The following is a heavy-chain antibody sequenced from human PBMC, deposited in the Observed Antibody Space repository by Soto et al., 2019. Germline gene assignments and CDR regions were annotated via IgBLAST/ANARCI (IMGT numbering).Heavy chain of an antibody. CDR2: ISASGGST. Sequence: PGGSLRLSCVVSGFTFSNYAMSWVRQAPGKGLEWVSGISASGGSTYYADSVKGRFTISRDNSKNTLYLQMNSLRDEDTAVYYCAKFDSKYDFWSGYMLGGNYYYYMDVWGKGTTVTVSS. CDR1: GFTFSNYA. J-gene: IGHJ6*03. CDR3: AKFDSKYDFWSGYMLGGNYYYYMDV. D-gene: IGHD3-3*01. V-gene: IGHV3-23*01.